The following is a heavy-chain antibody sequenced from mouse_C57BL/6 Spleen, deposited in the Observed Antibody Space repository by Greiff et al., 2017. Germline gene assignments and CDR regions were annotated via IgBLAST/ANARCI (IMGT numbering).Heavy chain of an antibody. CDR2: IDPSDSYT. CDR1: GYTFTSYW. J-gene: IGHJ2*01. V-gene: IGHV1-69*01. CDR3: ARSYDGYSPFDY. D-gene: IGHD2-3*01. Sequence: QVQLQQSGAELVMPGASVKLSCKASGYTFTSYWMHWVKQRPGQGLEWIGEIDPSDSYTNYNQKFKGKSTLTVDKSSSTAYMQLSSLTSEDSAVYYCARSYDGYSPFDYWGQGTTLTVSS.